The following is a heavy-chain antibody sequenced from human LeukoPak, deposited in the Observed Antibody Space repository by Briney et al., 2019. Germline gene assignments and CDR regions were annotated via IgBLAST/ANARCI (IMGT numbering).Heavy chain of an antibody. J-gene: IGHJ4*02. CDR2: INPDSGVT. CDR1: GYTFTGYY. CDR3: ARVIVGTPSFAY. D-gene: IGHD3-16*02. Sequence: GASVKVSCKASGYTFTGYYMHWVRQAPGQGLEWVGWINPDSGVTNYAQKFRGRVTVTRDTSISTAYMELSRLRSDDTAVYYCARVIVGTPSFAYWGQGTLVTVSS. V-gene: IGHV1-2*02.